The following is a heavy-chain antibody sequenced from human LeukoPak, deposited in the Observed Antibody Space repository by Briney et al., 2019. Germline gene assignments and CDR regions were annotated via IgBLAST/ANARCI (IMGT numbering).Heavy chain of an antibody. CDR1: GYIFTSYG. Sequence: GASVKVSCKASGYIFTSYGISWVRQAPGQGLEWMGWVSTYNGITSYAQKLQDRVTMTTDTSTSTAYMELRSLRSDDTAVYYCARDRYCSGGRCYDGFDIWGQGTMVTVSS. D-gene: IGHD2-15*01. J-gene: IGHJ3*02. V-gene: IGHV1-18*01. CDR3: ARDRYCSGGRCYDGFDI. CDR2: VSTYNGIT.